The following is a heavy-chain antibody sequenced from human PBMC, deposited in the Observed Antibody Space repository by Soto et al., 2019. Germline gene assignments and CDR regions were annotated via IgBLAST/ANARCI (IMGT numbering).Heavy chain of an antibody. Sequence: QVQLVQSGAEVRKPGSSVKVSCKASGGTFSRHAISWVRQAPGQGLEWMGGIIPIFGTANHAQKFQGRVSIIADKSTDTVYRDLSSVRSEHRPSYCCERGGGNYSKNYHAAHWGKGTL. CDR1: GGTFSRHA. CDR2: IIPIFGTA. J-gene: IGHJ4*02. D-gene: IGHD4-4*01. CDR3: ERGGGNYSKNYHAAH. V-gene: IGHV1-69*06.